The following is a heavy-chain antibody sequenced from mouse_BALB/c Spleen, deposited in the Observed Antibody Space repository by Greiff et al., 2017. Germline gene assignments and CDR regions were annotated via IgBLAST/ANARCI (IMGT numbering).Heavy chain of an antibody. CDR3: ARLGYAMDY. V-gene: IGHV1S81*02. CDR1: GYTFTSYW. D-gene: IGHD4-1*01. Sequence: QVHVKQPGAELVKPGASVKLSCKASGYTFTSYWMHWVKQRPGQGLEWIGEINPSNGRTNYNEKFKSKATLTVDKSSSTAYMQLSSLTSEDSAVYYCARLGYAMDYWGQGTSVTVSS. J-gene: IGHJ4*01. CDR2: INPSNGRT.